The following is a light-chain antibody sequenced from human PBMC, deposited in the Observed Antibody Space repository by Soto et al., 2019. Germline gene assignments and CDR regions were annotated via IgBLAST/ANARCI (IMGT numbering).Light chain of an antibody. CDR1: QSVSIK. V-gene: IGKV3-15*01. Sequence: EIVMTQSPATLSVSPGERATLSCRASQSVSIKLAWYQQKPGQAPRLLIDGASTRATGIPARFSGSGSGTEFTLTISSLPSEDFAVYYCQQYNSWPPITSGQGTLPEI. J-gene: IGKJ5*01. CDR3: QQYNSWPPIT. CDR2: GAS.